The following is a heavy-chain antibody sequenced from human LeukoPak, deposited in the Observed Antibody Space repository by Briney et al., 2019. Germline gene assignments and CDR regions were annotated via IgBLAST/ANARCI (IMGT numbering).Heavy chain of an antibody. CDR2: ISSSSSTI. V-gene: IGHV3-48*01. J-gene: IGHJ4*02. CDR1: GFTFSSYS. Sequence: GGSLRLSCAASGFTFSSYSMNWVRQAPGKGLEWVSYISSSSSTIYYTDSVKGRFTTSRDNAKDSLYLQMNSLRPEDTAVYYCAKDRSKGSYGDEFDHWGQGTLVTVSS. CDR3: AKDRSKGSYGDEFDH. D-gene: IGHD1-26*01.